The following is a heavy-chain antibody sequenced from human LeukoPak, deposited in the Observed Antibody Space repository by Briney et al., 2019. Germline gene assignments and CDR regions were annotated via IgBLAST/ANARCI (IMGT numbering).Heavy chain of an antibody. Sequence: RSSETLSLTCTVSGGSISGFVWSWIRQPPGEGQDYIGFIYDTRTPTNYNPLLRSRVTLSVDTSKNQFSLNLKSVTAADTAVYYCARLTKGEQWLAYYFDYWGQGALVTVSS. D-gene: IGHD6-19*01. V-gene: IGHV4-59*08. J-gene: IGHJ4*02. CDR3: ARLTKGEQWLAYYFDY. CDR2: IYDTRTPT. CDR1: GGSISGFV.